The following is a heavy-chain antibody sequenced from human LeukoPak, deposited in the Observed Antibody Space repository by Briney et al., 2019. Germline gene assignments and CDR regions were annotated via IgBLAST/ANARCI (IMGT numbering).Heavy chain of an antibody. CDR2: INAGNGNT. CDR3: ARDYHDFWSGYYFAYYYYGMDV. Sequence: EASVKVSCKASGGTFSSYAMHWVRQAPGQRLEWMGWINAGNGNTKYSQKFQGRVTITRDTSASTAYMELSSLRSEDTAVYYCARDYHDFWSGYYFAYYYYGMDVWGQGTTVTVSS. J-gene: IGHJ6*02. V-gene: IGHV1-3*01. D-gene: IGHD3-3*01. CDR1: GGTFSSYA.